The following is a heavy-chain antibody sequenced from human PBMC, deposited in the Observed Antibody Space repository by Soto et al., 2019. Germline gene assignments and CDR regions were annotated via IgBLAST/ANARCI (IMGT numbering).Heavy chain of an antibody. Sequence: QVQLVQSGAEVKKPGSSVKVSCKASGGTFSTDSISWVRQAPGQGLEWMGGIIPMFGTANNAQKFQGRVTITAGDSTSTAYMELSSLRSEDTAVYFCAREIDGYYGMDVWGQGTTVTVAS. CDR2: IIPMFGTA. V-gene: IGHV1-69*12. J-gene: IGHJ6*02. CDR3: AREIDGYYGMDV. CDR1: GGTFSTDS.